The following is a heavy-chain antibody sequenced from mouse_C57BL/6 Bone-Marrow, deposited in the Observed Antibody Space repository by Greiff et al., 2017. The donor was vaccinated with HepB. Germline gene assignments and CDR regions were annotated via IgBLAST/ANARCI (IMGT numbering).Heavy chain of an antibody. D-gene: IGHD2-2*01. Sequence: QVQLKQPGAELVKPGASVKLSCKASGYTFTSYWMHWVKQRPGRGLEWIGRIDPNSGGTKYNEKFKSKATLTVDKPSSTAYMQLSSLTSEDSAVYYCATPMVTTPMDYWGQGTSVTVSS. V-gene: IGHV1-72*01. J-gene: IGHJ4*01. CDR1: GYTFTSYW. CDR3: ATPMVTTPMDY. CDR2: IDPNSGGT.